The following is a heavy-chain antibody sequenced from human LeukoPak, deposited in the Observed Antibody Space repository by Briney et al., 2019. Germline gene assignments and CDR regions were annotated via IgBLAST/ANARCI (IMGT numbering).Heavy chain of an antibody. CDR1: GGSFSGYY. Sequence: SETLSLTCAVYGGSFSGYYWSWIRQPPGKGLEWIGEINHSGSTNYNPSLKSRVTISVDTSKNQFSLKLSSVTAADTAVYYCAREVSSSSRFDYWGQGTLVTVSS. J-gene: IGHJ4*02. V-gene: IGHV4-34*01. D-gene: IGHD6-6*01. CDR3: AREVSSSSRFDY. CDR2: INHSGST.